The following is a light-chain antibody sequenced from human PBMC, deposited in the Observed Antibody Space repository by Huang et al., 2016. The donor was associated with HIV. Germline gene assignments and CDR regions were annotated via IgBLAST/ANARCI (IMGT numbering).Light chain of an antibody. J-gene: IGKJ2*01. CDR2: KAS. Sequence: DIQMTQSPSTLSASVGDRVTITCRASQSISDWLAWYQQKPGKAPKLLIYKASSLESGDPSRFGGSGSGTEFTLTISSLQPDDFATYYCQQYNSYSYTFGQGTKLEIK. CDR3: QQYNSYSYT. CDR1: QSISDW. V-gene: IGKV1-5*03.